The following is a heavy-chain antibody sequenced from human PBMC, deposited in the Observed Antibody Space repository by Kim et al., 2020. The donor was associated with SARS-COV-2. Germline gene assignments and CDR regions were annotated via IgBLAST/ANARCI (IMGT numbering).Heavy chain of an antibody. CDR1: GYTLTELS. CDR3: AILRRNMVRGVKEGRPPRRAFDI. D-gene: IGHD3-10*01. J-gene: IGHJ3*02. V-gene: IGHV1-24*01. CDR2: FDPEDGET. Sequence: ASVKVSCKVSGYTLTELSMHWVRQAPGKGLEWMGGFDPEDGETIYAQKFQGRVTMTEDTSTDTAYMELSSLRSEDTAVYYCAILRRNMVRGVKEGRPPRRAFDIWGQGTMVTVSS.